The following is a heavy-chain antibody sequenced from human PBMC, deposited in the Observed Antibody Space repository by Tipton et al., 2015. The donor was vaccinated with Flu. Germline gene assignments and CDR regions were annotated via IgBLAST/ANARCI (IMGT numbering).Heavy chain of an antibody. V-gene: IGHV4-34*01. CDR2: INHSGST. J-gene: IGHJ4*02. CDR1: GGSFSGYY. CDR3: ARPGGGLNPRDYFDY. D-gene: IGHD2-15*01. Sequence: TLSLTCAVYGGSFSGYYWSWIRQPPGKGLEWIGEINHSGSTNYNPSLKSRVTISVDTSKNQFSLKLSSVTAADTAVYYCARPGGGLNPRDYFDYWGQGTLVTVSS.